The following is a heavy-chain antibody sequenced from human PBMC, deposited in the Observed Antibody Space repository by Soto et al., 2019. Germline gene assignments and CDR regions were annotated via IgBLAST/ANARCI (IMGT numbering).Heavy chain of an antibody. CDR1: GFTFSSYG. CDR3: AKDAAYADPPWHYYYYMDV. Sequence: GGSLRLSCAASGFTFSSYGMHWVRQAPGKGLEWVAVISYDGSNKYYADSVKGRFTISRDNSKNTLYLQMNSLRAEDTAVYYCAKDAAYADPPWHYYYYMDVWGKGTTVTVSS. J-gene: IGHJ6*03. D-gene: IGHD2-15*01. V-gene: IGHV3-30*18. CDR2: ISYDGSNK.